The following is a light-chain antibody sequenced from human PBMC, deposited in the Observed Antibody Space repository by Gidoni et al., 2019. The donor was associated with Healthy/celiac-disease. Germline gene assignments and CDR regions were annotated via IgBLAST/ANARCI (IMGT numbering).Light chain of an antibody. CDR3: QQYYSTPPVT. Sequence: DIVMTKSPAYLAVSLGERATINCKSSQSVLYSSNNKNYLAWYQQKPGQPPKLLIYWASTRESGVPDRFSGSGSGTDFTLTISSLQAEDVAVYYCQQYYSTPPVTFGQGTRLEIK. J-gene: IGKJ5*01. CDR1: QSVLYSSNNKNY. CDR2: WAS. V-gene: IGKV4-1*01.